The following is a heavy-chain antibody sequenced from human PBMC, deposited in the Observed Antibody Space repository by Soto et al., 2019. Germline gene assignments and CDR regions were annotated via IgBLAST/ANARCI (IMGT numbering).Heavy chain of an antibody. CDR3: AREAGRTGDLDY. D-gene: IGHD7-27*01. CDR2: NDGGNGRT. CDR1: GYTFTGHA. Sequence: QAQVVQSGAEVKKPGDSVKVSCRASGYTFTGHAIHWVRQAPGQSLEWMGWNDGGNGRTQYAQRFQVRVTLKRDTSAITAYMELRSLTAEDTAVYYCAREAGRTGDLDYWGHGTRVTVSS. J-gene: IGHJ4*01. V-gene: IGHV1-3*01.